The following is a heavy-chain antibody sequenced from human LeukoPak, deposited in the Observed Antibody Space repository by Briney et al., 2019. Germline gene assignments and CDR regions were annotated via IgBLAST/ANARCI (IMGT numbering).Heavy chain of an antibody. J-gene: IGHJ4*02. D-gene: IGHD3-3*01. V-gene: IGHV4-39*01. CDR3: ASFGVVIGMGDY. Sequence: SETLSLTCTVSGGSISSSSYYWGWIRQPPGKGLEWIGSIYYSGSTYYNPSLKSRVTISVDTSKNQFSLKLSSVTAADTAVYYCASFGVVIGMGDYWGQGTLVTVSS. CDR1: GGSISSSSYY. CDR2: IYYSGST.